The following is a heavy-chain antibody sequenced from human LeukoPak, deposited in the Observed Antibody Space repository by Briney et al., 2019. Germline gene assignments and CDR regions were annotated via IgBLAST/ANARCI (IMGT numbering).Heavy chain of an antibody. CDR2: IYYSGST. V-gene: IGHV4-59*01. Sequence: SETLSLTCTVSGGSISGFYWSWLRQPPGKGLEWIGYIYYSGSTNYNPSLKSRGTISVDTSKNQFSLKLRTVSAAGTAVYYCARVTGKWFGGLIFDYWGQGTLATVSS. J-gene: IGHJ4*02. CDR3: ARVTGKWFGGLIFDY. CDR1: GGSISGFY. D-gene: IGHD3-10*01.